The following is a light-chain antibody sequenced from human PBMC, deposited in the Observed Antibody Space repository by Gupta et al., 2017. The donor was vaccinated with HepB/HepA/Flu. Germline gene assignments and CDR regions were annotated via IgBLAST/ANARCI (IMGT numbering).Light chain of an antibody. V-gene: IGLV3-21*03. CDR3: QVWDSSSDVV. J-gene: IGLJ2*01. Sequence: SYVLTHPPSVSVAPGKMARSTCGGNYIGSKSVHWYQQKLGQAPVLAVYDGSHRSSGIPERFSGSSSGNTATLTISRVGAEDEAGYYCQVWDSSSDVVFGGGTELTVL. CDR2: DGS. CDR1: YIGSKS.